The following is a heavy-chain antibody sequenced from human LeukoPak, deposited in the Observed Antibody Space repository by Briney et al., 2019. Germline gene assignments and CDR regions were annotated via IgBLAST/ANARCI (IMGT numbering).Heavy chain of an antibody. Sequence: PGGSLRLSCSASGFTFDDYGMSWVRQAPGKGLEWVSGINWNGGSTGYADSVKGRFAISRDNAKDSLYLQMNSLRAEDTALYYCARGPDSSGPFDIWGQGTMVTVSS. D-gene: IGHD3-22*01. CDR2: INWNGGST. J-gene: IGHJ3*02. CDR3: ARGPDSSGPFDI. V-gene: IGHV3-20*04. CDR1: GFTFDDYG.